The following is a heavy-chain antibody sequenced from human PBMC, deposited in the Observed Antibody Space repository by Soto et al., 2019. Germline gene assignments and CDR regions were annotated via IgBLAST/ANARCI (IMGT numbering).Heavy chain of an antibody. CDR3: ARDEGIAAARSGFEGDYYYGMDV. V-gene: IGHV4-59*01. J-gene: IGHJ6*02. CDR1: GGSISSYY. Sequence: PSETLSLTCTVSGGSISSYYWSWIRQPPGKGLEWIGYIYYSGSTNYNPSLKSRVTISVDTSKNQFSLKLSSVTAADTAVYYCARDEGIAAARSGFEGDYYYGMDVWGQGTTVTVSS. CDR2: IYYSGST. D-gene: IGHD6-13*01.